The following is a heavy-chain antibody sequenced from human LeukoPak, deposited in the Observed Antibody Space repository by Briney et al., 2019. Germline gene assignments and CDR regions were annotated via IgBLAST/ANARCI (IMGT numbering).Heavy chain of an antibody. CDR3: ASTTYYDILTEPFDP. CDR1: GYTFTSYG. J-gene: IGHJ5*02. V-gene: IGHV1-18*01. D-gene: IGHD3-9*01. Sequence: ASVKVSCKASGYTFTSYGISWVRQAPGQGLEWMGWISAYNGNTNYAQKLQGRVTMTTDTSTSTAYMELRSLRSDDTAVYYCASTTYYDILTEPFDPGGQGTLVTVSS. CDR2: ISAYNGNT.